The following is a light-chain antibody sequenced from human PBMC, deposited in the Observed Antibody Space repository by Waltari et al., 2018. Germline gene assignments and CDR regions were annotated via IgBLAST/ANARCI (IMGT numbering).Light chain of an antibody. Sequence: EIVLTQSPGTLSLSPGERATLSCRDSQTVRTTYLAWYQQQPGQAPTLLIYGASSGATGIPDRFSGSGCGTDFSLTISSLEPEDFAVYYCQQYDISPLTFGGGTKVETK. J-gene: IGKJ4*01. CDR1: QTVRTTY. CDR2: GAS. CDR3: QQYDISPLT. V-gene: IGKV3-20*01.